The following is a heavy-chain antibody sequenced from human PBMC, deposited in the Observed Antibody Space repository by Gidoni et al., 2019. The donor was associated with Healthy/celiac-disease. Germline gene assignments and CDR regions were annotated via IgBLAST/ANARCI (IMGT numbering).Heavy chain of an antibody. CDR2: IYYSGST. V-gene: IGHV4-31*03. J-gene: IGHJ6*02. D-gene: IGHD3-10*01. CDR1: GGSISSGGYY. Sequence: QVQLQESGPGLVTPSQTLSLTCTVSGGSISSGGYYWSWIRQHPGKGLEWIGYIYYSGSTYYNPSLKSRVTISVDTSKNQFSLKLSSVTAADTAVYYCARALWRGVTGYYYYYGMDVWGQGTTVTVSS. CDR3: ARALWRGVTGYYYYYGMDV.